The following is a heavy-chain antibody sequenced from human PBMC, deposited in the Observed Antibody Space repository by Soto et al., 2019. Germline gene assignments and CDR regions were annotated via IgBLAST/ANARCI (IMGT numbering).Heavy chain of an antibody. Sequence: GGSLRLSCAASGFTFSSYSMNWVRQAPGKGLEWVSYISSSSSTIYYADSVKGRFTISRDNAKNSLYLQMNSLRDEDTAVYYCARDTYYYDSSGYYSRTKNDYWGQGTLVTVSS. V-gene: IGHV3-48*02. J-gene: IGHJ4*02. CDR1: GFTFSSYS. CDR2: ISSSSSTI. D-gene: IGHD3-22*01. CDR3: ARDTYYYDSSGYYSRTKNDY.